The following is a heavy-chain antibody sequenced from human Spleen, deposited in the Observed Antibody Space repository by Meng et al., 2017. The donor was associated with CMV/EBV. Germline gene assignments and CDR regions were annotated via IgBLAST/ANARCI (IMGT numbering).Heavy chain of an antibody. CDR3: ARVVEMAHEFDY. J-gene: IGHJ4*02. Sequence: TVSGGSISSSTYYWGWIRQPPGKGLEWIGSIFYIGSTYYNPSLKSRVTIFVDTSKNQFSLKLSSVTAADTAVYYCARVVEMAHEFDYWGQGTLVTVSS. CDR1: GGSISSSTYY. D-gene: IGHD5-24*01. CDR2: IFYIGST. V-gene: IGHV4-39*01.